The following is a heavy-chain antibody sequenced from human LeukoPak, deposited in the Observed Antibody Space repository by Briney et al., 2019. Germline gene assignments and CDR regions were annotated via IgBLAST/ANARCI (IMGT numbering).Heavy chain of an antibody. CDR1: GFTFSNAW. D-gene: IGHD3-3*01. Sequence: GGSLRLSCAASGFTFSNAWMSWVRQAPGKGLEWVGRIKSKTDGGTTDYAAPVKGRFTISRDDSKNTLYLQMNSLKTEDTAVYYCTTDSGYDFWSGYYSPNFDYWGQGTLVTVSS. V-gene: IGHV3-15*01. CDR3: TTDSGYDFWSGYYSPNFDY. CDR2: IKSKTDGGTT. J-gene: IGHJ4*02.